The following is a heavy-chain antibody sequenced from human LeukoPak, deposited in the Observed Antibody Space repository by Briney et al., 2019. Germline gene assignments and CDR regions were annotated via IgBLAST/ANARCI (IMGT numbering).Heavy chain of an antibody. D-gene: IGHD1-7*01. V-gene: IGHV1-2*02. J-gene: IGHJ6*03. CDR3: ARDGVETTGRGPDNYFHWYMDV. CDR2: SNPNNGGT. CDR1: AYTFTGHY. Sequence: GASVKVSCKASAYTFTGHYFHWIRQIPGQRLEWRGWSNPNNGGTNYARQFQGRAIMTTDRSTSTVYMDMTRLTFDDTAVYYCARDGVETTGRGPDNYFHWYMDVWGAGTTVTVS.